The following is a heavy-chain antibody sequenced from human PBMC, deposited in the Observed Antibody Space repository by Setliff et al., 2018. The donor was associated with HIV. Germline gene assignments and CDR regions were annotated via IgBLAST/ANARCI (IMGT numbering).Heavy chain of an antibody. J-gene: IGHJ4*02. CDR2: IHSSGSA. Sequence: PSETLSLTCTVSGDSINNYYWNWIRQPAGKGLEWIGRIHSSGSANYSPSLESRVTMSIDTSKSQFSLRLTSVTAAGTAVYYCARELEYSSGWFLVDYWGQGALVTVSS. V-gene: IGHV4-4*07. D-gene: IGHD6-19*01. CDR1: GDSINNYY. CDR3: ARELEYSSGWFLVDY.